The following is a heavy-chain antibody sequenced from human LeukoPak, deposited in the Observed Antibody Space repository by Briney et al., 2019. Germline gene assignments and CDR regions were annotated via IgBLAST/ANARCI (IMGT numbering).Heavy chain of an antibody. J-gene: IGHJ4*02. CDR2: INQGGSVQ. CDR1: GFTFRNYA. CDR3: ARVEYSGWNLEY. Sequence: PGGSLRLSCAASGFTFRNYAMSWVRQAPGKGLEWVANINQGGSVQYYMDSVKGRFTISRDDAKNSLYVQMNSLRDEDTAVYYCARVEYSGWNLEYWGQGTLVTVSS. D-gene: IGHD5-12*01. V-gene: IGHV3-7*01.